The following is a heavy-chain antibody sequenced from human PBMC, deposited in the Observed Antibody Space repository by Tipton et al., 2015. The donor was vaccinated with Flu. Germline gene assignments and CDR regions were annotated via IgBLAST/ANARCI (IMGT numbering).Heavy chain of an antibody. Sequence: SLRLSCAVSGFIVTSDYMSWVRQAPGKGLEWVSVIYSGDSASYADSVRGRFTISRDNSKNTLYLQMNDLRVEDTAVYYCAKGLAPAYNYDSSGDSYWGQGTLVTVSS. CDR1: GFIVTSDY. D-gene: IGHD3-22*01. V-gene: IGHV3-53*01. J-gene: IGHJ4*02. CDR3: AKGLAPAYNYDSSGDSY. CDR2: IYSGDSA.